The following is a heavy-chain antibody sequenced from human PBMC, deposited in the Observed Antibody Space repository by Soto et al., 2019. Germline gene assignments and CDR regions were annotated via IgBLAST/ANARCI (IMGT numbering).Heavy chain of an antibody. Sequence: SQTLSLTCTVSGGSISSYYWSWIRQPPGKGLEWIGYIYYSGSTNYNPSLKSRVTISVDTSKNQFSLKLSSVTAADTAVYYCARQLLWFGDPSRGWFDPWGQGTLVTVSS. CDR3: ARQLLWFGDPSRGWFDP. J-gene: IGHJ5*02. CDR2: IYYSGST. V-gene: IGHV4-59*08. D-gene: IGHD3-10*01. CDR1: GGSISSYY.